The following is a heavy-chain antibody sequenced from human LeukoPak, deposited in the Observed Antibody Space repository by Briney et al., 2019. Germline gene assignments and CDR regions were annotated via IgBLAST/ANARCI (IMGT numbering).Heavy chain of an antibody. CDR2: IRYDGSNK. Sequence: GGSLRLSCAASGFTFSSYGMHWVRQAPGKGLEWVAFIRYDGSNKYYADSVKGRFTISRDNSKNTLYLQMNSLRAEDTAVYYCARDLVLWFGEEGAFDIWGQGTMVTVSS. J-gene: IGHJ3*02. V-gene: IGHV3-30*02. CDR3: ARDLVLWFGEEGAFDI. D-gene: IGHD3-10*01. CDR1: GFTFSSYG.